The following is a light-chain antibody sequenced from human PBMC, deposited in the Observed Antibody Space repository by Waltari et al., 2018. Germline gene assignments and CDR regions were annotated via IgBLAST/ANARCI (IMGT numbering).Light chain of an antibody. V-gene: IGKV1-33*01. CDR3: QQYDDFPPYT. Sequence: DVQMTQSPSSLSASVGDSVNITCQASRDIKNFNWYQQKPGKAPKHLIFDASNLEIGVPSRFSGRGSETHFTFTISSLQPEDVATYYCQQYDDFPPYTFGQGTKVDIK. CDR2: DAS. CDR1: RDIKN. J-gene: IGKJ2*01.